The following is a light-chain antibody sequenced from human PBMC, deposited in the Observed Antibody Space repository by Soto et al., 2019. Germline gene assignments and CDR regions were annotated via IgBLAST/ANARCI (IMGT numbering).Light chain of an antibody. V-gene: IGKV3-20*01. J-gene: IGKJ1*01. Sequence: LVLTQSPGTLSLSPGERATLSCRASQSLYSGYLAWYQQKPGQAPRLLIYGASSRATGIPDRFSGSGSGTDFTLTISRLEPEDFAVYYCQQYGSSRWTFGQGTKVDIK. CDR1: QSLYSGY. CDR3: QQYGSSRWT. CDR2: GAS.